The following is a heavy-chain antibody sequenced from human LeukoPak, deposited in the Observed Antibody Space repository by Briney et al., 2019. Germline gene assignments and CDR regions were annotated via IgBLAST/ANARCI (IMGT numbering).Heavy chain of an antibody. CDR1: GFTFSSHW. Sequence: PGGSLRLSCAASGFTFSSHWMSWVRQAPGKGLEWVANIKHDGSEKYYVDSVKGRFTISRDNAKNSLYLQMNSLRGEDTAVYYCARVDPGSSGYFDYWGQGTLVTVSS. D-gene: IGHD3-22*01. V-gene: IGHV3-7*04. CDR2: IKHDGSEK. J-gene: IGHJ4*02. CDR3: ARVDPGSSGYFDY.